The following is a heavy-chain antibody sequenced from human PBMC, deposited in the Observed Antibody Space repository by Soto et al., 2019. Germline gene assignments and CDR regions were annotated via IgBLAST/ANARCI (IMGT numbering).Heavy chain of an antibody. CDR2: INSDGSST. CDR1: GFTFSSYW. D-gene: IGHD2-2*01. J-gene: IGHJ4*02. V-gene: IGHV3-74*01. CDR3: ARGKSSSFES. Sequence: EVQLVESGGGLVQPGGSLKLSCAASGFTFSSYWMHWVRQAPGKGLVWVSCINSDGSSTRYADSVKGRFSISRDNAKNTLYVQMNSLRGEDTAVYFCARGKSSSFESWGQGTLVTVSS.